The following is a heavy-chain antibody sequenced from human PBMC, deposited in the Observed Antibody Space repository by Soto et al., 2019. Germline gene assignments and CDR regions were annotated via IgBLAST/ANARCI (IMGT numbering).Heavy chain of an antibody. J-gene: IGHJ4*02. V-gene: IGHV4-4*07. CDR1: GGSISSYY. D-gene: IGHD3-22*01. CDR2: VYISGIT. CDR3: ARDCPDDSSGCSDY. Sequence: QVQLQESGPGLVKPSETLSLTCTVSGGSISSYYWSWIRQPAGKGLEWIGRVYISGITNYNPSLRSRVTMSVDTSKNQFSLKLSSVTAADTAVYYCARDCPDDSSGCSDYWGQGTLVTVSP.